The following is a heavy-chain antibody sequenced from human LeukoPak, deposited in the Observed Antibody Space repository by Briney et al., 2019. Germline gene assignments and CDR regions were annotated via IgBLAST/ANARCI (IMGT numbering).Heavy chain of an antibody. J-gene: IGHJ4*02. D-gene: IGHD5-12*01. CDR2: IDPYTGNT. CDR1: GGTFSSYA. CDR3: AREYSASEH. V-gene: IGHV1-2*02. Sequence: PLASVKVSCKASGGTFSSYAISWVRQAPGQGLEWMAWIDPYTGNTHYAQKFQGRITVTRDTSVSTTYMELSWLTSDDTARYYCAREYSASEHWGQGTLVTVSS.